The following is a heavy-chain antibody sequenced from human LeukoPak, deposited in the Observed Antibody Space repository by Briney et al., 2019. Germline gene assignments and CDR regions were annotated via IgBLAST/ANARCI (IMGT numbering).Heavy chain of an antibody. V-gene: IGHV3-23*01. CDR2: ISGSGGST. CDR3: AKCGRFVGATISGIADY. CDR1: GFTFSSYA. Sequence: GGSLRLSCAASGFTFSSYAMSWVRQAPGKGLEWVSAISGSGGSTYYADTVKGRFTISRDNSKNPLYLQMNSLRAEDTAVYHCAKCGRFVGATISGIADYWGEGTLVTVS. D-gene: IGHD1-26*01. J-gene: IGHJ4*02.